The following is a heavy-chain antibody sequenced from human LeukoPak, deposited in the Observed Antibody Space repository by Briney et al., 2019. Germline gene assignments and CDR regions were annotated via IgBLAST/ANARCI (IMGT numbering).Heavy chain of an antibody. Sequence: KSGGSLRLSCAASGFNFNNCTFNWVRQAPGKGLEWVSSISSRNTYIYYADSMKGRFTIPRDNAKNSLYLQMNSLRAEDTAVYYCARSPGGTYYYYYMDVWGKGTTVTVSS. V-gene: IGHV3-21*01. CDR1: GFNFNNCT. CDR2: ISSRNTYI. D-gene: IGHD3-10*01. CDR3: ARSPGGTYYYYYMDV. J-gene: IGHJ6*03.